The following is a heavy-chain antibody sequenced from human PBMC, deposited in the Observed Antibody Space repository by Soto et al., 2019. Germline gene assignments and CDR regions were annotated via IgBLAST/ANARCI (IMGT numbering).Heavy chain of an antibody. J-gene: IGHJ6*02. CDR2: ISGSGGST. D-gene: IGHD6-13*01. CDR1: GFTFSSYA. Sequence: GGSLRLSCAASGFTFSSYAMSWVRQAPGKGLEWVSAISGSGGSTYYADSVKGRFTISRDNSKNTLYLQMNSLRAEDTAVYYCAKDGIAAALGPVGGMDVWGQGTTVTVSS. V-gene: IGHV3-23*01. CDR3: AKDGIAAALGPVGGMDV.